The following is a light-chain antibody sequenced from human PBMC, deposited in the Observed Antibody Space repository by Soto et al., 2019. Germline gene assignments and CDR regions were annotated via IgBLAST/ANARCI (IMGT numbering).Light chain of an antibody. CDR1: QSVSSSY. CDR3: QQHDILPIT. J-gene: IGKJ5*01. Sequence: EIVLTRSPGTLSLSPGERATLSCRASQSVSSSYLAWYQQKPGQAPRLLISGASRRATGIPDRFSGAGSGTDFTLTISRLEPEDFALYYCQQHDILPITFGQGTRLGIK. V-gene: IGKV3-20*01. CDR2: GAS.